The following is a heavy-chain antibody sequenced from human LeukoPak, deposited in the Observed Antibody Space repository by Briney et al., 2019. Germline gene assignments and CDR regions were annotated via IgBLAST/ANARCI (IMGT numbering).Heavy chain of an antibody. V-gene: IGHV4-59*08. Sequence: SETLFLTCTVSGGSISSYYWRWIRQPPGKGLGRIGYIYDSGSTKYNPSLKSRVTISVDTSNNQFSLKLSSVTAADTAVYYCARPYTSGRYGAFDISGQGTMVTVSS. CDR2: IYDSGST. D-gene: IGHD6-19*01. J-gene: IGHJ3*02. CDR3: ARPYTSGRYGAFDI. CDR1: GGSISSYY.